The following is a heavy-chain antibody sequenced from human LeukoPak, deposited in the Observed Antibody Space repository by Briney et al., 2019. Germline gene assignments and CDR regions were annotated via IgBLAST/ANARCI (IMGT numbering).Heavy chain of an antibody. D-gene: IGHD5-12*01. CDR2: INHSGST. CDR1: GGSFSGYY. V-gene: IGHV4-34*01. J-gene: IGHJ6*03. CDR3: ARIGKGYSGYDLSRYYYYMDV. Sequence: SETLSLTCVVYGGSFSGYYWSWIRQPPGKGLEWIGEINHSGSTNYNPSLKSRVTISVDTSKNQFSLKLSSVTAADTAVYYCARIGKGYSGYDLSRYYYYMDVWGKGTTVTVSS.